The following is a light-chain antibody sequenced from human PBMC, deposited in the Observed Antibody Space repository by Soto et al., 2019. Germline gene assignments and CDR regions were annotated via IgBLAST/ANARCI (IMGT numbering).Light chain of an antibody. Sequence: EIVLTQSPPTLSLSPGERATLSCRASQSLDNYLAWYQQKPGQAPRLLIYDASNRATGIPARFSGSGSGTDFTLTINNLEPEDFAIYYCQQRSDWITFGQGTRLEIK. CDR3: QQRSDWIT. CDR2: DAS. CDR1: QSLDNY. V-gene: IGKV3-11*01. J-gene: IGKJ5*01.